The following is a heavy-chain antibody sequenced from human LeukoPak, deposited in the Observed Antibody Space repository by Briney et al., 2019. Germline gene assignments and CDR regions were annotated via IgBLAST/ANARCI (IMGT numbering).Heavy chain of an antibody. Sequence: SETLSLTCTVSGGSISSGSYYWSWIRQPAGKGLEWIGRIYTSGSTNYNPSLKSRVTISVDTSKNQFFLKLSSVTAADTAVYYCARDDCSGGSCYSHWGQGTLVTVSS. CDR1: GGSISSGSYY. J-gene: IGHJ4*02. D-gene: IGHD2-15*01. V-gene: IGHV4-61*02. CDR2: IYTSGST. CDR3: ARDDCSGGSCYSH.